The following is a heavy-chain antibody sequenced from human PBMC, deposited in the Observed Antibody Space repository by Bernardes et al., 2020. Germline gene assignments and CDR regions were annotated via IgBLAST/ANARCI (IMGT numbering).Heavy chain of an antibody. Sequence: SETLPLTCAVYGGSFSGFYWSWIRQPPGTGLEWIGEINHSGSTNYNPSLKSRVTISVDTSKNQFSLRLGSVTAADTAVYYCARVRSTMVRGVIPKYYYYYMDVWGKGITVTVSS. V-gene: IGHV4-34*01. CDR3: ARVRSTMVRGVIPKYYYYYMDV. CDR2: INHSGST. D-gene: IGHD3-10*01. J-gene: IGHJ6*03. CDR1: GGSFSGFY.